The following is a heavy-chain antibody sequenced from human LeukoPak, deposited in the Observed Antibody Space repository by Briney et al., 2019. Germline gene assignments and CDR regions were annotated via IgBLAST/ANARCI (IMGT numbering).Heavy chain of an antibody. CDR1: GFTFSSYA. Sequence: GGSLRLSCAASGFTFSSYAMSWVRQAPGKGLEWVSAISGSGGSTYYADSVKGRFTISRDNSKNKLYLQMNSLRAEDTAVYYCAKDDDSSGYGYWGQGTLVTVSS. D-gene: IGHD3-22*01. J-gene: IGHJ4*02. CDR2: ISGSGGST. CDR3: AKDDDSSGYGY. V-gene: IGHV3-23*01.